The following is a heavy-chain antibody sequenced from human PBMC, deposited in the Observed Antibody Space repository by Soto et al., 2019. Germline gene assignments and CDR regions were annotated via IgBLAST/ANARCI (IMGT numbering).Heavy chain of an antibody. Sequence: SVKVSCKASGGTFSSYTISWVRQAPGQGLEWMGRIIPILGIANYAQKFQGRVTITAGKATSTAYMELSSLRSEDTAVYYCARVNFDKAQDYYYYYGMDVWGQGTTVTVSS. V-gene: IGHV1-69*02. CDR2: IIPILGIA. J-gene: IGHJ6*02. D-gene: IGHD3-9*01. CDR1: GGTFSSYT. CDR3: ARVNFDKAQDYYYYYGMDV.